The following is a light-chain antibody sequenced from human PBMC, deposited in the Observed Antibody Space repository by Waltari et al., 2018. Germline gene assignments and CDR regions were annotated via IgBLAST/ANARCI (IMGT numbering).Light chain of an antibody. Sequence: EVVLTQFPGPLSFSPGERVILSCRASQSIRSQSAWYQQKPGQAPRLLTYGTSNRATGIPDMFSGSGSWTDFSLTISRLDPEDCAVYYCQHYLNVPVAFGPGTKVEIK. V-gene: IGKV3-20*01. CDR1: QSIRSQS. CDR3: QHYLNVPVA. J-gene: IGKJ3*01. CDR2: GTS.